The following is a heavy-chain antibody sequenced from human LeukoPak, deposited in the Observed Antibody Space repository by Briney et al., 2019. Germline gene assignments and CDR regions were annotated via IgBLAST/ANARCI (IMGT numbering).Heavy chain of an antibody. CDR3: ARDPKGIAAFDP. J-gene: IGHJ5*02. CDR1: GDSINSSSYY. V-gene: IGHV4-39*07. D-gene: IGHD6-13*01. CDR2: IDYSGST. Sequence: SETPSLTCTVSGDSINSSSYYWGWIRQPPGKGLEWIGSIDYSGSTYYNPSLKSRVTISVDTSKNQFSLKLSSVTAADTAVYYCARDPKGIAAFDPWGQGTLVTVSS.